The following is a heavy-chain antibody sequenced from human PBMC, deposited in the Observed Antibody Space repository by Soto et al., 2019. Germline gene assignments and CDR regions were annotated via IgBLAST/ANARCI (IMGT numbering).Heavy chain of an antibody. J-gene: IGHJ5*02. V-gene: IGHV4-30-4*01. Sequence: LSLTCTVSGDSISSGNHYWSWIRQPPGKGLEWIGYIFYSGTAYYNPSLKSRLTISVDTSKNQFSLKLSSVTAADTAVHYCARTDYGTAYFDPWGQGSLVTVSS. CDR2: IFYSGTA. CDR1: GDSISSGNHY. D-gene: IGHD3-10*01. CDR3: ARTDYGTAYFDP.